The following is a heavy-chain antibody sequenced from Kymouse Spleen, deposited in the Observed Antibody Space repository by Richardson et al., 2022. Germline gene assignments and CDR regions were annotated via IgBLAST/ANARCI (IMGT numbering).Heavy chain of an antibody. CDR1: GFTFDDYA. Sequence: EVQLVESGGGLVQPGRSLRLSCAASGFTFDDYAMHWVRQAPGKGLEWVSGISWNSGSIGYADSVKGRFTISRDNAKNSLYLQMNSLRAEDTALYYCAKAPSSGPSYYYYGMDVWGQGTTVTVSS. V-gene: IGHV3-9*01. CDR2: ISWNSGSI. J-gene: IGHJ6*02. CDR3: AKAPSSGPSYYYYGMDV. D-gene: IGHD6-19*01.